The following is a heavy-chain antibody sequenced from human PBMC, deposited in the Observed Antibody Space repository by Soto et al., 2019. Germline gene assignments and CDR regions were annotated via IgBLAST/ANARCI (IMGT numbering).Heavy chain of an antibody. V-gene: IGHV4-30-4*01. CDR1: GVSISSGDDY. CDR3: ARGGGYDY. CDR2: IYSSGST. D-gene: IGHD3-22*01. Sequence: QVQLQESGPGLVKPSQTLSLTCIVSGVSISSGDDYWSWIRQPPGKGLEWIGYIYSSGSTSSNPSLRSRATISADTSNNQSSLKLTSVTAADTAVYSCARGGGYDYWGQGDLVTVSS. J-gene: IGHJ4*02.